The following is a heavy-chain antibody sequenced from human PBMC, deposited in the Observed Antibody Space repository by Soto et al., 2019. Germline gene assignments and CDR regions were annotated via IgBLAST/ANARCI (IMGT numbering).Heavy chain of an antibody. J-gene: IGHJ5*02. Sequence: SETLSLTCSVSGVAISSSSYWWGWVRQSAGKGLEWIGSIYYNGRTHYNPSLQSRATISVDTSKRQFSLSLTSVTDADTAVYFCARLPVVRGLTDYFPFDPWGQGVLVTVSS. CDR2: IYYNGRT. CDR1: GVAISSSSYW. D-gene: IGHD3-10*01. CDR3: ARLPVVRGLTDYFPFDP. V-gene: IGHV4-39*01.